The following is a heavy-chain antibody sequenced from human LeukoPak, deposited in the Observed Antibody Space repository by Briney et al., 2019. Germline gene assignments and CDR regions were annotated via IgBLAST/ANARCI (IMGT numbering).Heavy chain of an antibody. J-gene: IGHJ6*03. CDR1: GGSISSSSYY. D-gene: IGHD3-16*02. V-gene: IGHV4-39*07. Sequence: SETLSLTCTVSGGSISSSSYYWGWIRQPPGKGLEWIGEINHSGSTNYNPSLKSRVTISVDTSKNQFSLKLSSVAAADTAVYYCARSGYYDYVWGSYRLYYYMDVWGKGTTVTVSS. CDR2: INHSGST. CDR3: ARSGYYDYVWGSYRLYYYMDV.